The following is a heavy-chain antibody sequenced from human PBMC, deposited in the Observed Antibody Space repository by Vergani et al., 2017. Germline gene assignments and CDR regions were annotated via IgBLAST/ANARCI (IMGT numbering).Heavy chain of an antibody. CDR2: IYTSGST. V-gene: IGHV4-61*02. CDR1: GGSISSGSYY. D-gene: IGHD3-22*01. CDR3: ARERGAYDSSGYGPYDAFDI. J-gene: IGHJ3*02. Sequence: QVQLQESGPGLVKPSQTLSLTCTVSGGSISSGSYYWSWIRQPAGKGLEWIGRIYTSGSTNYNPSLKSRVTISVDTSKNQFSLKLSSVTAADTAVYYCARERGAYDSSGYGPYDAFDIWGQGTMVTVSS.